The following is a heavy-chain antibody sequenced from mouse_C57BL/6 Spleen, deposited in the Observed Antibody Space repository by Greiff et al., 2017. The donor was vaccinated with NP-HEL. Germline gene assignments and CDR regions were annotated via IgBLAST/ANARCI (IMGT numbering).Heavy chain of an antibody. Sequence: LQESGAELVRPGTSVKVSCKASGYAFTNYLIEWVKQRPGQGLEWIGVINPGSGGTNYNEKLKGKATLTADKSSSTAYMQLSSLTSEDSAVYFCARSRGNYHFDYWGQGTTLTVSS. CDR3: ARSRGNYHFDY. D-gene: IGHD2-1*01. J-gene: IGHJ2*01. V-gene: IGHV1-54*01. CDR2: INPGSGGT. CDR1: GYAFTNYL.